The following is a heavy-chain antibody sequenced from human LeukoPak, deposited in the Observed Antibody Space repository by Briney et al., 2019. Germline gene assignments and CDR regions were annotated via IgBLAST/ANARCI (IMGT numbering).Heavy chain of an antibody. Sequence: GASVKVSCKVSGYTLTELSMHWVRQAPGKGLEWMGGFDPEDGETIYAQKFQGRVTMTEDTSTDTAYMELNSLRSEDTAVYYCARGTGHSAIWFGELWDWFDPWGQGTLVTVSS. CDR1: GYTLTELS. D-gene: IGHD3-10*01. V-gene: IGHV1-24*01. CDR2: FDPEDGET. J-gene: IGHJ5*02. CDR3: ARGTGHSAIWFGELWDWFDP.